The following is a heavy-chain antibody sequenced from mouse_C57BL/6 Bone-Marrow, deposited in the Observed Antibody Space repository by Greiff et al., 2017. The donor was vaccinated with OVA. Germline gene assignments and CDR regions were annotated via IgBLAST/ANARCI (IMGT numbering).Heavy chain of an antibody. D-gene: IGHD4-1*01. CDR2: IWWDDAK. J-gene: IGHJ3*01. CDR3: GRIVGNWVFAY. CDR1: GFSLSTFGMG. V-gene: IGHV8-8*01. Sequence: QVTLKVCGPGLLQPSQSLSLTCSFSGFSLSTFGMGVGWIRQPSGKGLVWLAHIWWDDAKYYNPALKSRLTISKETSKTQVFLKIANADTEDTATDYSGRIVGNWVFAYWGQGTLVTVSA.